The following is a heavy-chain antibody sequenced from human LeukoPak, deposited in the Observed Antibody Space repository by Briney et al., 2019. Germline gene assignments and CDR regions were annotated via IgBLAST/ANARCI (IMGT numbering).Heavy chain of an antibody. J-gene: IGHJ4*02. CDR1: DGSINSHY. CDR2: IYYTGKI. CDR3: VRRDTGWNYFDY. Sequence: SETLSLTCAVSDGSINSHYWGWIGQPPGKGLQWIGDIYYTGKINYNPSLKSRVTITLDTSKDHLSLNLTSVLAADTAIYYCVRRDTGWNYFDYWGQGILVTVSS. D-gene: IGHD6-19*01. V-gene: IGHV4-59*08.